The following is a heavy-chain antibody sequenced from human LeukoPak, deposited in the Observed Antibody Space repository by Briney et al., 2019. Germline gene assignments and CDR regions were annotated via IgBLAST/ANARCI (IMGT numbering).Heavy chain of an antibody. V-gene: IGHV4-59*11. CDR1: GGSISSHY. Sequence: KPSETLSLTCTVSGGSISSHYWSWIRQPPGKGLEWIGYIYYSGSTNYNPSLKSRVTISVDTSKNQFSLKLSSVTAADTAVYYCAKTTTIFGVVITGFDPWGQGTLVTVSS. D-gene: IGHD3-3*01. CDR2: IYYSGST. CDR3: AKTTTIFGVVITGFDP. J-gene: IGHJ5*02.